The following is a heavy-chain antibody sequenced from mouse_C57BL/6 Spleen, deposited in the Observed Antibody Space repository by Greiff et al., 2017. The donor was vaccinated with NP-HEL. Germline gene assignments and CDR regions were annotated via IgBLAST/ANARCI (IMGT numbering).Heavy chain of an antibody. J-gene: IGHJ2*01. CDR3: ARRGNGNYGGYFDY. V-gene: IGHV1-69*01. D-gene: IGHD2-1*01. CDR2: IDPSDSYT. CDR1: GYTFTSYW. Sequence: QVQLQQPGAELVMPGASVKLSCKASGYTFTSYWMHWVKQRPGQGLEWIGEIDPSDSYTNYNQKFKGKSTLTVDKSYSTSYMQLSSLTSEDSAVYYCARRGNGNYGGYFDYWGQGTTLTVSS.